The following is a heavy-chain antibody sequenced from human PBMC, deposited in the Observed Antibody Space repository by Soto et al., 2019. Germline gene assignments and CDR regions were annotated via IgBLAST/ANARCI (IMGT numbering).Heavy chain of an antibody. J-gene: IGHJ6*02. D-gene: IGHD1-26*01. V-gene: IGHV1-69*01. CDR1: GGTFSSYA. Sequence: QVQLVQSGAEVKKPGSSVKVSCKASGGTFSSYAISWVRQAPGQGLEWMGGIIPIFGTANYAQKFQGRVTITADESTSRAYMELSSLRSEDTAVYYCARGRRRSGSYREYYYYYYGMDVWGQGTTVTVSS. CDR2: IIPIFGTA. CDR3: ARGRRRSGSYREYYYYYYGMDV.